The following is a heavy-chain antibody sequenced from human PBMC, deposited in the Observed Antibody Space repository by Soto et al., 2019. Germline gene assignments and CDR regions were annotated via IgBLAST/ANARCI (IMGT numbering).Heavy chain of an antibody. CDR3: ASSDMDDGRGYANY. J-gene: IGHJ4*02. CDR1: GASITKSF. Sequence: QVQLKESGPGLVKPSETLSLTCSVSGASITKSFWSWIRQSPQKGLEWIAYIHYSGATDYHPSYNSRSTISLDASRAQFSLKLRSVTAADTAVYYCASSDMDDGRGYANYWGQGTMVTVS. V-gene: IGHV4-59*01. CDR2: IHYSGAT. D-gene: IGHD2-15*01.